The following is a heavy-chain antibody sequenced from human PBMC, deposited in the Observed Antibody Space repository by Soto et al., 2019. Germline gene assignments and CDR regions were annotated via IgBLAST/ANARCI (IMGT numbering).Heavy chain of an antibody. CDR1: GGSFSGYY. J-gene: IGHJ4*02. Sequence: PSETLSLTCAVYGGSFSGYYWSWIRQPPGKGLEWIGEINHSGSTNYNPSLKSRVTISVDTSKNQFSLKLSSVTAADTAVYYCARRREGIAATGPFDYWGQGTLVTVSS. D-gene: IGHD6-13*01. CDR2: INHSGST. V-gene: IGHV4-34*01. CDR3: ARRREGIAATGPFDY.